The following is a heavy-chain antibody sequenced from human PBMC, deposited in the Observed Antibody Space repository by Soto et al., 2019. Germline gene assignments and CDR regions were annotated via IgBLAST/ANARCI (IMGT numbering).Heavy chain of an antibody. CDR3: ARGKRKARGSGSYFYY. CDR1: GGTFSSYA. J-gene: IGHJ4*02. V-gene: IGHV1-69*13. Sequence: GASVKVSCKASGGTFSSYAISWVRQAPGQGLEWMGGIIPIFGTANYARKFQGRVTITVDESTSTAYMELSSLRSEDTAVYYCARGKRKARGSGSYFYYWGQGTLVTVSS. D-gene: IGHD3-10*01. CDR2: IIPIFGTA.